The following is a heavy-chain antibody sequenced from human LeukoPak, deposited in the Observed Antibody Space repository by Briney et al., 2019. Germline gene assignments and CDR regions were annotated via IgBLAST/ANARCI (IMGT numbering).Heavy chain of an antibody. CDR3: ARRNVDTAMVTRDY. Sequence: PSQTLSLTCTVSGGSISSGDYYWSWIRQPPGKGLEWIGYIYYSGSTYYNPSLKSRVTISVDTSKNQFSLKLSSVTAADTAVYYCARRNVDTAMVTRDYWGQGTLVTVSS. V-gene: IGHV4-30-4*01. J-gene: IGHJ4*02. CDR2: IYYSGST. D-gene: IGHD5-18*01. CDR1: GGSISSGDYY.